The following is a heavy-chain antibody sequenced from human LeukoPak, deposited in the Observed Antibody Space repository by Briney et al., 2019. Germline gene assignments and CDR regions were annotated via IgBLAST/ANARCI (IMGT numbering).Heavy chain of an antibody. V-gene: IGHV5-51*01. CDR2: ISPGDSET. D-gene: IGHD1-1*01. J-gene: IGHJ5*02. CDR3: ARTPKYMGWFDP. CDR1: GYSSTTFW. Sequence: GQSRKFSSKVPGYSSTTFWIAWVRQMPGKGLGWMGIISPGDSETTYSPSLQGQVTFSADNATSTAYLQWSSLKASDTAMYYCARTPKYMGWFDPWGEGTLVTVS.